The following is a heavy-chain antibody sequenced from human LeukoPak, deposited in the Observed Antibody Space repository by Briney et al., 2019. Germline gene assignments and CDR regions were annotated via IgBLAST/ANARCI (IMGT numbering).Heavy chain of an antibody. CDR1: GFTVSSYA. CDR3: AKDMTTVTYTSDY. V-gene: IGHV3-23*01. D-gene: IGHD4-17*01. CDR2: ISGSGGST. J-gene: IGHJ4*02. Sequence: AGGSLRLSCAASGFTVSSYAMSWVRQGPGKGLEWVSAISGSGGSTYYAASGKGRFTIDRDNTQNTLYLQMKSLRAEDTAVYYCAKDMTTVTYTSDYWGQGTLVTVSS.